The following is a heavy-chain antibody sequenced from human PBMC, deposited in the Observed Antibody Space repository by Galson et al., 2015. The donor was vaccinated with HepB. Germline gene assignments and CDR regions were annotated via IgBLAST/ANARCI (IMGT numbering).Heavy chain of an antibody. J-gene: IGHJ6*02. D-gene: IGHD3-9*01. CDR2: ISGSGGST. Sequence: SLRLSCAASGFTFSSYAMSWVRQAPGKGLEWVSAISGSGGSTYYADSVKGRFTISRDNSKNTLYLQMNSLRAEDTAVYYCAKNVLRYFDWRHYYGMDVWGQGTMVTVSS. CDR1: GFTFSSYA. V-gene: IGHV3-23*01. CDR3: AKNVLRYFDWRHYYGMDV.